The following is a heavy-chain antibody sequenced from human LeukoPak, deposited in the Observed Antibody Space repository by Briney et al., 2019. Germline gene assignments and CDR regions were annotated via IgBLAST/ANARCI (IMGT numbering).Heavy chain of an antibody. CDR1: GFTFSSYA. D-gene: IGHD6-19*01. CDR3: AKDLGLATYFDY. CDR2: ISYDGSNK. J-gene: IGHJ4*02. V-gene: IGHV3-30-3*02. Sequence: GGSLRLSCAASGFTFSSYAIHWVRQAPGKGLEWVAVISYDGSNKYYADSVKGRFTISRDNSKNTLYLQMNSLRAEDTAVYYCAKDLGLATYFDYWGQGTLVTVSS.